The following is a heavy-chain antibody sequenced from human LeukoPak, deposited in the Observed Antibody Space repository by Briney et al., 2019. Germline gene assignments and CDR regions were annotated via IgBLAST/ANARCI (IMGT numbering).Heavy chain of an antibody. V-gene: IGHV3-30*18. CDR1: GFTFSSHG. CDR2: IANDERDK. Sequence: GGSLRLSCAASGFTFSSHGMHWVRQAPGKGLEWVAVIANDERDKKYADSVKGRFTISRDNSKNTLYLQMNSLRAEDTAVYYCAKDGRVAAAAYYFDYWGQGTLATVSS. D-gene: IGHD6-13*01. CDR3: AKDGRVAAAAYYFDY. J-gene: IGHJ4*02.